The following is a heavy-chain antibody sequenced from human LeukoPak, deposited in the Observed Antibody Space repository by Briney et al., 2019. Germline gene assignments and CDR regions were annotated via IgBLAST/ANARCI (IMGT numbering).Heavy chain of an antibody. Sequence: PGGSLRLSCAASGFTFSNYWMTWVRQAPGKGLEWVANIKEDGSEKYYVDSVKGRFTISRDNAKNSLYLQMNSLRAEDTAVYYCAKTARTWDYWGQGSLVTVSS. CDR2: IKEDGSEK. J-gene: IGHJ4*02. CDR1: GFTFSNYW. D-gene: IGHD5-18*01. CDR3: AKTARTWDY. V-gene: IGHV3-7*01.